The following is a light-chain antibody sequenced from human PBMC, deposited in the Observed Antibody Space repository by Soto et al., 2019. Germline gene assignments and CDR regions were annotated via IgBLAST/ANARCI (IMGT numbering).Light chain of an antibody. J-gene: IGLJ1*01. CDR1: SSDVGAFNY. V-gene: IGLV2-14*01. Sequence: QSALTQPASVSGPPGQSITISCTGTSSDVGAFNYVSWYLQYPGKAPKLMIYEVGNRPSGVSNRFSGSKSGNTASLTISGLQAEDEADYYCCSYASGSIYVFGTGTKVTVL. CDR2: EVG. CDR3: CSYASGSIYV.